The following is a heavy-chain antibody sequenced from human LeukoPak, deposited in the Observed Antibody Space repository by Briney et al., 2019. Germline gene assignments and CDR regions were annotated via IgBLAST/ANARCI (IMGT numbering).Heavy chain of an antibody. Sequence: GGSLRLSCAASGFTFDNYGMSWVRQAPGKGLEWVSGINWNGGSTGYADSVKGRFTISRDNAKNSLYLQMNSLRAEDTALYYCARGTLKAAATDFDYWGQGTLVTVSS. CDR3: ARGTLKAAATDFDY. J-gene: IGHJ4*02. D-gene: IGHD6-13*01. V-gene: IGHV3-20*04. CDR2: INWNGGST. CDR1: GFTFDNYG.